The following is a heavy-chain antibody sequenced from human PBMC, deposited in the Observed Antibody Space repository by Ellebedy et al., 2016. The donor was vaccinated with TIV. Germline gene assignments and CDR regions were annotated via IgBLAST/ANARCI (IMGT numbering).Heavy chain of an antibody. D-gene: IGHD5-12*01. CDR3: ARDRGSGFDSWSFDF. Sequence: GGSLRLSCATSGFTFSAYYMSWIRQGPGKGLEWVSSISSRNNYANYADSVKGRFTISRDDAKNSLYLQMNSLRAEDTAVYYCARDRGSGFDSWSFDFWGHGTLVTISS. CDR1: GFTFSAYY. J-gene: IGHJ4*01. V-gene: IGHV3-11*06. CDR2: ISSRNNYA.